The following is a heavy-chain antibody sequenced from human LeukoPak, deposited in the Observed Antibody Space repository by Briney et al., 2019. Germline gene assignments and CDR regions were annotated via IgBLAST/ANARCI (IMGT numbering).Heavy chain of an antibody. CDR1: VYTFGDHA. D-gene: IGHD5-18*01. CDR3: SRGPIHLWLYSCMHV. V-gene: IGHV3-49*04. Sequence: PGRSLRLSCIACVYTFGDHAMSWVRHAPGMGVDWVGFIRCKAYDRTPGYAAALKGRFTISRDDSKSHGYLQMNSLNSEDTALYFCSRGPIHLWLYSCMHVWAQGPRVIVSS. J-gene: IGHJ6*02. CDR2: IRCKAYDRTP.